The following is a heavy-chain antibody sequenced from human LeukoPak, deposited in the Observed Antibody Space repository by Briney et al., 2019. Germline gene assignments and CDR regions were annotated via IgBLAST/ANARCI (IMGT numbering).Heavy chain of an antibody. CDR2: IYPGDSDT. J-gene: IGHJ4*02. V-gene: IGHV5-51*01. CDR3: ARPRRGYNLMDDGLWVDY. CDR1: GYSFTSYW. D-gene: IGHD5-24*01. Sequence: GESLKISCRGSGYSFTSYWIGWVRQMPGKGLEWMGIIYPGDSDTRYSPSFLGQVTISADKSISTAYLQWSSLKASDTAMYYCARPRRGYNLMDDGLWVDYWGQGTLVTVSS.